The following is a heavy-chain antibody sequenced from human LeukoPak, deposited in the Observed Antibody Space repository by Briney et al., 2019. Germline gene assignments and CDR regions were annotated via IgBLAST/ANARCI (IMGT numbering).Heavy chain of an antibody. CDR3: ARGREEAFDI. J-gene: IGHJ3*02. CDR1: GFTFSTYS. V-gene: IGHV3-21*01. CDR2: IGGSSSSI. D-gene: IGHD1-26*01. Sequence: PGGSLRLSCAASGFTFSTYSMNWVRQAPGTGLEWVSSIGGSSSSIYYADSVKGRFTISRDNAKNSLYLQMNSLRAEDTAVYYCARGREEAFDIWGQGTMVTVSS.